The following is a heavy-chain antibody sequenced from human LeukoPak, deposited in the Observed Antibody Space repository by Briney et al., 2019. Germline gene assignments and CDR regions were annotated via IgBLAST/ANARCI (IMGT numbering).Heavy chain of an antibody. CDR3: AKGTVSNRAFDI. CDR2: ISGSGGST. Sequence: GGSLRLSCAASGFTFSSYAMSWVRQAPGMGLERVSSISGSGGSTYYADSVKGRFTISRDNSKNTLLLQMNSLRVEDTAIYYCAKGTVSNRAFDIWGQGTMVTVSS. CDR1: GFTFSSYA. D-gene: IGHD1-14*01. J-gene: IGHJ3*02. V-gene: IGHV3-23*01.